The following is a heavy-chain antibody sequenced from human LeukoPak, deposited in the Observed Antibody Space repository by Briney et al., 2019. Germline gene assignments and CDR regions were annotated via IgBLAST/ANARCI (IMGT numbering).Heavy chain of an antibody. Sequence: PGGSLRLSCAASGFTFSSYGMHWVRQAPGKGLEWVAVISYDGSNKYYADSVKGRFTISRDNSKNTLYLQMNSLRAEDTAVYYCARSHHESFFDYWGQGTLVTVSS. CDR1: GFTFSSYG. V-gene: IGHV3-30*19. CDR2: ISYDGSNK. J-gene: IGHJ4*02. CDR3: ARSHHESFFDY.